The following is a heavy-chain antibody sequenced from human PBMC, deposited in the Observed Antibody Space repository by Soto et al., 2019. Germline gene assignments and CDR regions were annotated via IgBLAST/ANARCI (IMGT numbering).Heavy chain of an antibody. D-gene: IGHD6-19*01. Sequence: PSETLSLTCTVSNDSIRSGTYYWAWIRQPPGRGLEWIGSLSYLGTTDYNPSLKSRVTISKDASKNQFSLKLTSMTAADTAVYYCATGRSDSGWYEGHFWGQGTLVTVSS. CDR3: ATGRSDSGWYEGHF. V-gene: IGHV4-39*01. CDR1: NDSIRSGTYY. CDR2: LSYLGTT. J-gene: IGHJ4*02.